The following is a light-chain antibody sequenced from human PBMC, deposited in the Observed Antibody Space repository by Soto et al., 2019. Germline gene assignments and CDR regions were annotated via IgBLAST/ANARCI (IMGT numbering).Light chain of an antibody. J-gene: IGKJ1*01. CDR1: QSISSW. Sequence: DIQMTQSPSTLSASVGDRVTITCRASQSISSWLAWYQQKPGKAPKLLIYDASSLESGVPSRFSGSGSGTKFTLTFSSLKPDDFATYYCQQYNSYWTFGQGTKV. CDR3: QQYNSYWT. CDR2: DAS. V-gene: IGKV1-5*01.